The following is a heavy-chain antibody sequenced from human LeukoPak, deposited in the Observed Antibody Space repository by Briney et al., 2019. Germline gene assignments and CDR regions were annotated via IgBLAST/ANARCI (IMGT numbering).Heavy chain of an antibody. CDR1: GGSISSSNW. CDR2: IYHSGST. V-gene: IGHV4-4*02. Sequence: PSETLSLTCAVSGGSISSSNWWSWVRQPPGKGLEWIGEIYHSGSTNYNPSLKSRVTISVDKSKNQFSLKLSSVTAADTAVYYCAKTVQLERRSYYYGMDVWGQGTTVTVSS. CDR3: AKTVQLERRSYYYGMDV. J-gene: IGHJ6*02. D-gene: IGHD1-1*01.